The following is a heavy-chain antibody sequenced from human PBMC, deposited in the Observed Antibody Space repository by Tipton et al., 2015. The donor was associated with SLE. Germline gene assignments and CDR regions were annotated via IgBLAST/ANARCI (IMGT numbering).Heavy chain of an antibody. CDR1: GFTFSSYG. D-gene: IGHD2-21*02. CDR3: ARGTVVTSRGPLDS. V-gene: IGHV3-30*02. Sequence: SLRLSCAASGFTFSSYGMHWVRQAPGKGLEWVAFIRYVGTNTLYADSVKGRFTISRDDSKNTLYLQMNSLRAEDTALYYCARGTVVTSRGPLDSWGQGVLVTVSS. J-gene: IGHJ4*02. CDR2: IRYVGTNT.